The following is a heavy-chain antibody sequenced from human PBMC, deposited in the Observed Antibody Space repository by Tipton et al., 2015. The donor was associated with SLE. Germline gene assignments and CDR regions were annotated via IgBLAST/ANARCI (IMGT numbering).Heavy chain of an antibody. V-gene: IGHV4-38-2*01. CDR3: ARVREVYFDY. CDR2: IYHSGST. D-gene: IGHD3-10*01. J-gene: IGHJ4*02. Sequence: TLSLTCAVSGYSISSGYYWGWIRQPPGKGLEWIGSIYHSGSTYYNPSLKSRVTTSVDTSKNQFSLKLSSVTAADTAVYYCARVREVYFDYWGQGTLVTVSS. CDR1: GYSISSGYY.